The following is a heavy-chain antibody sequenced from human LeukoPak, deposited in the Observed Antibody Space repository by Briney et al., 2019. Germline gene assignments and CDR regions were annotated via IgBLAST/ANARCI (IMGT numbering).Heavy chain of an antibody. CDR2: IYYSGST. CDR3: ARGYCSSTSCYTSFDY. Sequence: PSETLSLTCTVSGGSISSSSYYWGWIRQPPGKGLEWIGSIYYSGSTYYNPSLKSRVTISVDTSKKQYSLKLSSVTAADTAVYYCARGYCSSTSCYTSFDYWGQGTLVTVSS. D-gene: IGHD2-2*02. V-gene: IGHV4-39*07. CDR1: GGSISSSSYY. J-gene: IGHJ4*02.